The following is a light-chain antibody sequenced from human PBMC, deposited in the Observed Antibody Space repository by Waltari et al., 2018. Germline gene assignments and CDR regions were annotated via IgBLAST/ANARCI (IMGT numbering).Light chain of an antibody. CDR1: QYIRTY. Sequence: DFQLTQPQSSLSAAAGDRVTITCRASQYIRTYLNWYQQKPGKGPKLLIYAASTLQSGVPSRFSGSGSGTDFTFTISSLQLEDFATYYCQQSYDTPRTFGQGTKVEVK. J-gene: IGKJ1*01. V-gene: IGKV1-39*01. CDR2: AAS. CDR3: QQSYDTPRT.